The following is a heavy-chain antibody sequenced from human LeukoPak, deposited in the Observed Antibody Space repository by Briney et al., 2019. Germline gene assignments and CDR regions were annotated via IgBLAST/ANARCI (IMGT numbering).Heavy chain of an antibody. CDR2: ISAYNGNT. CDR1: GYTFTSYG. V-gene: IGHV1-18*01. Sequence: ASVKVSCKASGYTFTSYGISWVRQAPGQGLEWMGWISAYNGNTNYAQKLQGRGTMTTDTSTSTAYMELRSLRSDDTAVYYCARSKGYSYGYNYFDYWGQGTLVTVSS. CDR3: ARSKGYSYGYNYFDY. J-gene: IGHJ4*02. D-gene: IGHD5-18*01.